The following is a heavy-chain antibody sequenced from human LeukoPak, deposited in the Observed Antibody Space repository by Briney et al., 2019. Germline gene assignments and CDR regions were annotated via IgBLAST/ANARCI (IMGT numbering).Heavy chain of an antibody. CDR1: GGSISSYY. V-gene: IGHV4-59*12. D-gene: IGHD5-18*01. CDR3: ARMDTAMVYFDY. Sequence: PSETLPLTCTVSGGSISSYYWSWIRQPPGKGLEWIGYIYYSGSTNYNPSLKSRVTISVDTSKNQFSLKLSSVTAADTAVYYCARMDTAMVYFDYWGQGTLVTVSS. J-gene: IGHJ4*02. CDR2: IYYSGST.